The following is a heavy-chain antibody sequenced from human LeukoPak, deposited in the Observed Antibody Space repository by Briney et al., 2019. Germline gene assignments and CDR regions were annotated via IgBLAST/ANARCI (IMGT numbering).Heavy chain of an antibody. J-gene: IGHJ4*02. CDR3: ARVYNYGSVDY. CDR1: GFAFRTYG. Sequence: AGSLRLSCAAPGFAFRTYGFHWVRQAPGKGLKWVALIWYDGTNKYYGDSVKGRFTISRDNSKNTLYLQMNSLRAEDTAVYYCARVYNYGSVDYWGQGTLVTVSS. V-gene: IGHV3-33*01. CDR2: IWYDGTNK. D-gene: IGHD5-18*01.